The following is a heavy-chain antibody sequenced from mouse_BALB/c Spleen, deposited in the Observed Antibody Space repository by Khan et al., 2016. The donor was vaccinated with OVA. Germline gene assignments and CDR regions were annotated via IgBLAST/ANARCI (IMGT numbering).Heavy chain of an antibody. CDR1: GYTFTTYW. CDR3: TRRGLYGIVAY. Sequence: QVQLQQSGAELAKPGASVKMSCKASGYTFTTYWMHWIKQRPGQGLEWIGYINPSTSYTEYSQKFKDKATLTADKSSSTAYMQLSSLTSEDSAIYDCTRRGLYGIVAYWGQGTLVTGST. V-gene: IGHV1-7*01. CDR2: INPSTSYT. D-gene: IGHD2-1*01. J-gene: IGHJ3*01.